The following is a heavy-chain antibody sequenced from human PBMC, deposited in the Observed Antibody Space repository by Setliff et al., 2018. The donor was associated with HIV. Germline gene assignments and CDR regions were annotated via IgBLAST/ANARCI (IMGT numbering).Heavy chain of an antibody. J-gene: IGHJ4*02. V-gene: IGHV4-4*09. CDR1: GGSISGYH. D-gene: IGHD6-13*01. CDR3: ARSPSYRSSWEYYFDY. CDR2: IYTSRGT. Sequence: LSLTCTVSGGSISGYHWNWLRQTPGKGLEWIGYIYTSRGTNYNHSLRTRVIISVDTSNQFSLKLSSVTAADAAVYYCARSPSYRSSWEYYFDYWGQGILVTV.